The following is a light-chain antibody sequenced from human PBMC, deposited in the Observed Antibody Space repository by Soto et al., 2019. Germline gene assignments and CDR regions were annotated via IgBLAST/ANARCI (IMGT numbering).Light chain of an antibody. Sequence: DIQMTQSPSSLSASVGDRVTITCPASQDISNYLNWYQQKPGKAPKLLIYDASNLEIGVPSRFSGSGSGTDFTFTISSLQPEDIATYYCQQYHTLPPVSAFGQGTKLEIK. V-gene: IGKV1-33*01. CDR1: QDISNY. CDR3: QQYHTLPPVSA. CDR2: DAS. J-gene: IGKJ2*01.